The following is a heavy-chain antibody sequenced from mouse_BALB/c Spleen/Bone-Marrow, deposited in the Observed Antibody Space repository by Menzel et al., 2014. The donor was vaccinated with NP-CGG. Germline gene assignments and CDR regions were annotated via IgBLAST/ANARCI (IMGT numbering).Heavy chain of an antibody. CDR1: GYTFTSYW. CDR2: IYPGDGDT. D-gene: IGHD2-1*01. CDR3: ASPYGNYDAMDY. J-gene: IGHJ4*01. Sequence: VQLVESGAELARPGASVKLSCKASGYTFTSYWMQWVKQRPGQGLEWIGAIYPGDGDTRYTQKFRGKATLTADKSPNTAYMQLSSLTSEDSAVYFCASPYGNYDAMDYWGQGTSVTVSS. V-gene: IGHV1-87*01.